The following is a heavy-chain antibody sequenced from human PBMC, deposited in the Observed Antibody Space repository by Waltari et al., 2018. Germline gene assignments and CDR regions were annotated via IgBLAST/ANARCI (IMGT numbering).Heavy chain of an antibody. D-gene: IGHD3-22*01. J-gene: IGHJ3*02. CDR3: AKGYYYDSSGYAQPDAFDI. Sequence: EVQLLESGGGLVQPGGSLRLSCAASGFTFSSYAMSWFRQAPGKELEWVSAISGSGGSTYYADSVKGRFTISRDNSKNTLYLQMNSLRAEDTAVYYCAKGYYYDSSGYAQPDAFDIWGQGTMVTVSS. CDR1: GFTFSSYA. CDR2: ISGSGGST. V-gene: IGHV3-23*01.